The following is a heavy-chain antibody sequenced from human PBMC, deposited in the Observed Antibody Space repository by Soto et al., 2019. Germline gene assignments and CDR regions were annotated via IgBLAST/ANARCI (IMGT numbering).Heavy chain of an antibody. CDR1: GYTFTGYY. CDR3: ARDRLDARLFDP. Sequence: ASVKVSCKASGYTFTGYYMHWVRQAPGQGLEWMGRINPNSGGTNYAQKFQGRVTMTRDTSISTAYMELSRLRSDDTAVYYCARDRLDARLFDPWGQGTLVTVSS. J-gene: IGHJ5*02. V-gene: IGHV1-2*06. D-gene: IGHD3-22*01. CDR2: INPNSGGT.